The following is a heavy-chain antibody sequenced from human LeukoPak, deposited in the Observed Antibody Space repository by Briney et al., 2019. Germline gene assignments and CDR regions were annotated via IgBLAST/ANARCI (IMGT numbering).Heavy chain of an antibody. Sequence: GGSLRLSCAASGFSFSSYAMHWVRQAPGKGLEWVAVISYDGSNKYYADSVKGRFTISRDNAKNSLYLQMNSLRAEDTAVYYCARVDRASGWSKDIVVVPAVHNWFDPWGQGTLVTVSS. CDR1: GFSFSSYA. J-gene: IGHJ5*02. CDR2: ISYDGSNK. D-gene: IGHD2-2*01. CDR3: ARVDRASGWSKDIVVVPAVHNWFDP. V-gene: IGHV3-30-3*01.